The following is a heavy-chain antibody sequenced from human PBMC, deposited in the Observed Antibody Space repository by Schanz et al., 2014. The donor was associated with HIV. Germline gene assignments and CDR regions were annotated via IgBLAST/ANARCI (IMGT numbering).Heavy chain of an antibody. Sequence: QAQLVESGGGVVQPGKSLRLSCAASGFIFGAYGMHWVRQAPGKGLEWVAGIFYDGSKNFYVDSVKGRFTISRDDSKNTLYLQMNSLRAEDTAVYYCARDWRPNYDFWSGSIGVIGMNVWGQGTTVTVSS. CDR3: ARDWRPNYDFWSGSIGVIGMNV. J-gene: IGHJ6*02. CDR1: GFIFGAYG. CDR2: IFYDGSKN. D-gene: IGHD3-3*01. V-gene: IGHV3-33*01.